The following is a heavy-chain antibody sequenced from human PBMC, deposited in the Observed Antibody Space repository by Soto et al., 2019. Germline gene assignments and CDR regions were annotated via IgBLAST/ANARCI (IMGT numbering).Heavy chain of an antibody. J-gene: IGHJ6*02. CDR1: GGSISSGGYP. CDR2: IYHSGST. V-gene: IGHV4-30-2*01. D-gene: IGHD5-12*01. Sequence: PSETLSLTCAVSGGSISSGGYPWSWIRQPPGKGLEWIAYIYHSGSTYYNPSLKSRVTISVARSKNQFSLKLSSVTAADTAVYYCAIDPILYSGYGPYYYYGMDVWGQGTTVTSP. CDR3: AIDPILYSGYGPYYYYGMDV.